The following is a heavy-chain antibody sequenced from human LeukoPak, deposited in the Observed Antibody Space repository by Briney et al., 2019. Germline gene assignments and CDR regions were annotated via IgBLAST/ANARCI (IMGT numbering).Heavy chain of an antibody. CDR2: IYHSEST. J-gene: IGHJ4*02. CDR1: GYSISSGYY. CDR3: AGSLGYCTSNVCYLKY. V-gene: IGHV4-38-2*02. D-gene: IGHD2-8*01. Sequence: SETLSLTCTVSGYSISSGYYWGWIRQPPGKGLEWIGSIYHSESTYYNPSLKSRVTISVDTSKNQFSLKLSSVTAADTAVYYCAGSLGYCTSNVCYLKYWGQGTLVTVSS.